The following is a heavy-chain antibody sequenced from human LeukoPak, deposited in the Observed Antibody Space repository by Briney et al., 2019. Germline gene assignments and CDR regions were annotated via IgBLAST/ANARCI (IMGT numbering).Heavy chain of an antibody. CDR2: YSWST. D-gene: IGHD2-15*01. Sequence: YSWSTNYNPSLKSRVTISVDTSKNQFSLKLSSVTAADTAVYYCARGARYCSGGSCYSPLNYWGQGTLVTVSS. CDR3: ARGARYCSGGSCYSPLNY. J-gene: IGHJ4*02. V-gene: IGHV4-59*09.